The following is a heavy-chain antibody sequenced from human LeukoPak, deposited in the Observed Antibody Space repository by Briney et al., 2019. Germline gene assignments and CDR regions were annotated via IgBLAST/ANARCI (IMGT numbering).Heavy chain of an antibody. Sequence: RSSVNVSCQTSGYTFTGYYIHWVRQAPGQGLQWLGWINPNRGGTNYAQNFQGRVTVTRDTSTATAYMELSRLRSDDTAVYYCASVLTAAGLKWFDPWRQGPRVTVSS. V-gene: IGHV1-2*02. CDR1: GYTFTGYY. CDR3: ASVLTAAGLKWFDP. D-gene: IGHD6-13*01. J-gene: IGHJ5*02. CDR2: INPNRGGT.